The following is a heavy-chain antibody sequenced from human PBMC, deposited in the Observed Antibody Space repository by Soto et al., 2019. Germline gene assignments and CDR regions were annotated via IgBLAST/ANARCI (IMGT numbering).Heavy chain of an antibody. CDR2: ISGSGGST. Sequence: ETLSLTCSVSGGSVTLTSYYWGWVRQAPGKGLEWVSAISGSGGSTYYADSVKGRFTISRDNSKNTLYLQMNSLRAEDTAVYYCAKERYYYDSSGYYYAYYFDYWGQGTLVTVSS. D-gene: IGHD3-22*01. CDR3: AKERYYYDSSGYYYAYYFDY. CDR1: GGSVTLTSYY. J-gene: IGHJ4*02. V-gene: IGHV3-23*01.